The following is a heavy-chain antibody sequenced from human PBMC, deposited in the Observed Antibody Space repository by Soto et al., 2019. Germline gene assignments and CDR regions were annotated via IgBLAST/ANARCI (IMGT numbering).Heavy chain of an antibody. J-gene: IGHJ5*01. Sequence: KPAETLSLTCGVSGGSVSNSDYYWGWLRQPPGKGLEWIASMHYTGTTYYNPSLKSRVTIFIDTSTNQFSLNLQSVTTADTAVYFCARQFYFDRRCSHPSNSWFDSWGQGTQVTVSS. CDR3: ARQFYFDRRCSHPSNSWFDS. CDR1: GGSVSNSDYY. V-gene: IGHV4-39*01. D-gene: IGHD3-22*01. CDR2: MHYTGTT.